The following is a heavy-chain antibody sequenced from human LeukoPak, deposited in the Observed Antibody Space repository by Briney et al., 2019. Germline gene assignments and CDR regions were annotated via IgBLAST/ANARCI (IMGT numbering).Heavy chain of an antibody. J-gene: IGHJ6*03. V-gene: IGHV3-21*01. CDR3: AKTGFQWGEYFYYMDV. CDR1: GFTFSSSA. D-gene: IGHD1-14*01. Sequence: GGSLRLSCAASGFTFSSSAMNWVRQAPGKGLEWVSSINQISSHIYYAESVRGRFSISRDNSKNTLYFQMNSLIYEDTAVYYCAKTGFQWGEYFYYMDVWGKGTTVTVSS. CDR2: INQISSHI.